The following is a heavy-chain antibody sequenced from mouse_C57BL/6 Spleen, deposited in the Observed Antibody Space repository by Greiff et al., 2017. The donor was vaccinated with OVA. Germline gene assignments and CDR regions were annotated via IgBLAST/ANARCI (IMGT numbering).Heavy chain of an antibody. CDR1: GYTFTDYY. V-gene: IGHV1-76*01. CDR3: ARYYGSSYGAMDY. CDR2: IYPGSGNT. Sequence: VQLVESGAELVRPGASVKLSCTASGYTFTDYYINWVKQRPGQGLEWIARIYPGSGNTYYNEKFKGKATLTAEKSSSTAYMQLSSLTSEDSAVYFCARYYGSSYGAMDYWGQGTSVTVSS. D-gene: IGHD1-1*01. J-gene: IGHJ4*01.